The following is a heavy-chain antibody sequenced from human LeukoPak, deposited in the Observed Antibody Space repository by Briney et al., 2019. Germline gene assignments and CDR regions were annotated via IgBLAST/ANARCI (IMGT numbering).Heavy chain of an antibody. CDR1: GFTISNSW. Sequence: GGSLRLSCAASGFTISNSWMNWVRRPPGKGLEWVANIKHDGSEKYSVDSAKGRFTISRDNAKNSLYLQMNSLRAEDTAVYYCARGAHSSVWEYFFYYMDVWGKGTTVIVSS. CDR2: IKHDGSEK. D-gene: IGHD5/OR15-5a*01. CDR3: ARGAHSSVWEYFFYYMDV. V-gene: IGHV3-7*04. J-gene: IGHJ6*03.